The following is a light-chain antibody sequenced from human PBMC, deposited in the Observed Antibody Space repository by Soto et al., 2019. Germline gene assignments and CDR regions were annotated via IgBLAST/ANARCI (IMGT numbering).Light chain of an antibody. CDR2: TNN. Sequence: QPVLTQPPSASGTPGQRVTISCSGSSSNIGRNSVNWYQQLPGTAPKLLIYTNNRRPSGVPDRFSGSKSGTSASLAISGLQSEDDADYYCAAWDESLNADVFGTGTKLTVL. V-gene: IGLV1-44*01. CDR1: SSNIGRNS. J-gene: IGLJ1*01. CDR3: AAWDESLNADV.